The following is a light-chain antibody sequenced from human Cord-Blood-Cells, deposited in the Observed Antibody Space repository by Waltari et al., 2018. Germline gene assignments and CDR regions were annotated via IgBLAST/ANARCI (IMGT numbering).Light chain of an antibody. Sequence: QSALTQPASVSGSPGQSITISCTGTSSDVGSYNLVSWYQQHPGKAPKLMIYEGSKRPSGFSNRFSGSKSGNTASLTISGLQAEDEADYYCCSYAGSSTLVFGGWTKLTVL. J-gene: IGLJ3*02. CDR1: SSDVGSYNL. V-gene: IGLV2-23*01. CDR3: CSYAGSSTLV. CDR2: EGS.